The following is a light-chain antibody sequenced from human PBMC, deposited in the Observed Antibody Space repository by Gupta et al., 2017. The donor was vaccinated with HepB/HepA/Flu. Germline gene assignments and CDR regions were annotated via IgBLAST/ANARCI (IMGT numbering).Light chain of an antibody. V-gene: IGLV2-23*02. CDR1: SSDVGSYNL. Sequence: QSALTQPASVSGSPGQSITISCTGTSSDVGSYNLVSWYQQHPGKAPKLMISDVSKRPSGVSNRFSGSKSGNTASLTISGLQAEDEADYYCCSYVGSNNVVFGGGTKLTVL. J-gene: IGLJ2*01. CDR2: DVS. CDR3: CSYVGSNNVV.